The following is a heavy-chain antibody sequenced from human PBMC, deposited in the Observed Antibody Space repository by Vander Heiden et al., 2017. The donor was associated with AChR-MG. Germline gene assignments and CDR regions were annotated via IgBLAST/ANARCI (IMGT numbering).Heavy chain of an antibody. V-gene: IGHV3-30*03. Sequence: QVQLVESGGGVVQPGRSLRLSCAAPGFTFSSYGMHWVRQAPGKGLEWVAVISYDGSNKYYADSVKGRFTISRDNSKNTLYLQMNSLRAEDTAVYYCAGWLRYGARYYYYYGMDVWGQGTTITVSS. CDR1: GFTFSSYG. J-gene: IGHJ6*02. CDR2: ISYDGSNK. CDR3: AGWLRYGARYYYYYGMDV. D-gene: IGHD2-15*01.